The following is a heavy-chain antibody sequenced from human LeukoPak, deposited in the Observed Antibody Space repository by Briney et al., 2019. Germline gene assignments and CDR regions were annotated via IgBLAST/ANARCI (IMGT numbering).Heavy chain of an antibody. V-gene: IGHV3-21*01. Sequence: PGGSLILSCAASGFTFSSYSMNWVRQAPGKGLEWVSSISSSSSYIYYADSVKGRFTISRDNAKNSLYLQMNSLRAEDTAVYYCARGQYSSSSYYFDYWGQGTLVTVSS. J-gene: IGHJ4*02. CDR3: ARGQYSSSSYYFDY. D-gene: IGHD6-13*01. CDR1: GFTFSSYS. CDR2: ISSSSSYI.